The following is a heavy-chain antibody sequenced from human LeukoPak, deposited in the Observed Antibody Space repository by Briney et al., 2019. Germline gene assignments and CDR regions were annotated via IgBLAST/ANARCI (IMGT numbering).Heavy chain of an antibody. CDR1: GGSITSYY. CDR2: IYYSGST. D-gene: IGHD5-12*01. J-gene: IGHJ4*02. CDR3: ARLSAYDDWGKHFDY. Sequence: PSETLSLTCSVSGGSITSYYWSWIRQPPGKGLEWIGYIYYSGSTNYNASLKSRVTISVDTSKNQFSLKLSSVTAADTAVYHCARLSAYDDWGKHFDYWGQGTLVTVSS. V-gene: IGHV4-59*08.